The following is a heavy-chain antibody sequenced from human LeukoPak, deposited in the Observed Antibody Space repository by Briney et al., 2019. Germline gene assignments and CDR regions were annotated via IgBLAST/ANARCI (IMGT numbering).Heavy chain of an antibody. D-gene: IGHD3-3*01. V-gene: IGHV5-51*01. CDR3: ARGHYDFWSGYSYYFDY. CDR2: IYPGDSDT. J-gene: IGHJ4*02. Sequence: GESLKISCKGSGYSFTSYWIGWVRQLPGKGLEWMGIIYPGDSDTRYSPSFRGQVTISADKSISTAYLQWSSLKASDTAMYYSARGHYDFWSGYSYYFDYWGQGTLVTVSS. CDR1: GYSFTSYW.